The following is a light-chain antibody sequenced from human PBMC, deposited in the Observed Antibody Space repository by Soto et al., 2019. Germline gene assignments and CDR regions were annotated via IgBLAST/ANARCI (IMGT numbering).Light chain of an antibody. CDR1: SSDIGGYDS. CDR3: CSYAGSYILVL. CDR2: TVD. J-gene: IGLJ2*01. V-gene: IGLV2-11*01. Sequence: QSALTQPRSVSGSPGQSVTISCTGTSSDIGGYDSVSWYQQHPGKAPKLILHTVDKRPSGVPDRFSGSRSGNTASLTISGLQAEDEADYFCCSYAGSYILVLFGGGTKLTVL.